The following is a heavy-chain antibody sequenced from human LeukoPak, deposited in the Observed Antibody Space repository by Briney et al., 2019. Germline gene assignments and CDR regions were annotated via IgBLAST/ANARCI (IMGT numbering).Heavy chain of an antibody. Sequence: ASVKVSCKAAGYTVIGYYMHGVRQAAGQGGEGRGWINPNSGGTNNVQKFQGRGTMTRDTSIRTVYMEMSSRRAEDTAVYYCASDSSGYAGDTDAFDLWGQGPMVTVSS. CDR2: INPNSGGT. CDR3: ASDSSGYAGDTDAFDL. CDR1: GYTVIGYY. D-gene: IGHD3-22*01. V-gene: IGHV1-2*02. J-gene: IGHJ3*01.